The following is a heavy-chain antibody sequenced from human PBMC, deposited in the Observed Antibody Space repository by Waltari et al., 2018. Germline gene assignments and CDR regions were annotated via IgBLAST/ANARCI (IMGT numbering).Heavy chain of an antibody. CDR2: IWYDGSNK. CDR1: GFTFSSYG. V-gene: IGHV3-33*01. CDR3: ARDYYDSSGYIVGYFDL. Sequence: QVQLVASGGGVVQPGRSLRLSCAASGFTFSSYGMPWVRQAPGKGLEWVAVIWYDGSNKYYADSVKGRFTISRDKSKNTLYLQMNSLRAEDTAVYYCARDYYDSSGYIVGYFDLWGRGTLVTVSS. D-gene: IGHD3-22*01. J-gene: IGHJ2*01.